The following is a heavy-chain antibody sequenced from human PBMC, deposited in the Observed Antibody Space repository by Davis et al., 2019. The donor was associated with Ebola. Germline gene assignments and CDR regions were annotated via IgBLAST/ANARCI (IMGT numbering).Heavy chain of an antibody. J-gene: IGHJ6*02. CDR2: IYYSGST. D-gene: IGHD3-10*01. CDR1: GGSISSSSYY. V-gene: IGHV4-39*01. Sequence: SETLSLTCTVSGGSISSSSYYWGWIRQPPGKGLEWIGSIYYSGSTYYNPSLKSRVTISVDTSKNQFSLKLSSVTAADTAVYYCARVTMVRVGSLLLRDYYGMDVWGQGTTVTVSS. CDR3: ARVTMVRVGSLLLRDYYGMDV.